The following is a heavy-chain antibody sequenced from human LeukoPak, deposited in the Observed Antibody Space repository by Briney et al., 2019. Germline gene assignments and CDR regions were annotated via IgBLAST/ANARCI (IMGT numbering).Heavy chain of an antibody. D-gene: IGHD4-23*01. CDR2: ISSSSSYI. CDR3: ASLADYGGNRG. Sequence: GGSLRLSCAASGFTFSSCSMNWVRQAPGKGLEWVSSISSSSSYIYYADSVKGRFTISRDNAKNSLYLQMNSLRAEDTAVYYCASLADYGGNRGWGQGTLVTVSS. CDR1: GFTFSSCS. V-gene: IGHV3-21*01. J-gene: IGHJ4*02.